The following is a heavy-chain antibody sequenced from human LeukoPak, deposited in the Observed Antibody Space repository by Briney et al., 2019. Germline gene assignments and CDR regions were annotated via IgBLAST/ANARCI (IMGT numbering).Heavy chain of an antibody. D-gene: IGHD6-19*01. CDR3: ARPYFSSGWYPFDH. CDR1: GFTFSSYA. Sequence: PGGSLRLSCTASGFTFSSYAMSWVRQAPGKGLEWVSAISGSGGGTYYADSVKGRFTISRDNAKNSLYLQMDSLRVEDTAVYYCARPYFSSGWYPFDHWGQGTLVTVSS. CDR2: ISGSGGGT. V-gene: IGHV3-23*01. J-gene: IGHJ4*02.